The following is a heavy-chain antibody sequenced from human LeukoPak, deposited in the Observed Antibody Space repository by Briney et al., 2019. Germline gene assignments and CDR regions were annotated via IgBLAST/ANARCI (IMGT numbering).Heavy chain of an antibody. J-gene: IGHJ3*02. CDR3: ARVRDGYNGTLAFDI. CDR1: GFTFNRYW. V-gene: IGHV3-7*01. D-gene: IGHD5-24*01. Sequence: PGGSLRLSCAASGFTFNRYWMSWVRQVPGKGLEWVANIKQDGSEIHYADSVKGRFTISRDNAKNTLHLQMDSLRAEETAVYYCARVRDGYNGTLAFDIWGQGTMVTVSS. CDR2: IKQDGSEI.